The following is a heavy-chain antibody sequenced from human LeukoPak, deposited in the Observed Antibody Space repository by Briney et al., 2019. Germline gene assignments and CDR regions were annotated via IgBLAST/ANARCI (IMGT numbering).Heavy chain of an antibody. V-gene: IGHV4-39*07. CDR2: ISYSGRT. Sequence: PSETLSLTCTVSGGSFGSSPYYWGWIRQPPGKGLEYIGIISYSGRTYYSPSLKSRVTISVDTSKNQFSLKVNSVTAADTAVYYCARDSGTTGEVKFDPWGQGTLVTVSS. CDR1: GGSFGSSPYY. J-gene: IGHJ5*02. CDR3: ARDSGTTGEVKFDP. D-gene: IGHD3-10*01.